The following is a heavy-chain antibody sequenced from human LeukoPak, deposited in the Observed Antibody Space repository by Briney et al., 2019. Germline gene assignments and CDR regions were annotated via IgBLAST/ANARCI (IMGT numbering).Heavy chain of an antibody. V-gene: IGHV4-30-4*08. CDR1: GGSISSGDYY. D-gene: IGHD2-2*01. CDR2: IYYSGST. CDR3: ARVDIVVVPAAIMGYYYYMDV. Sequence: PSQTLSLTCTVSGGSISSGDYYWSWIRQPPGKGLEWIGYIYYSGSTYYSPSLKSRVTISVDTSKNQFSLKLSSVTAADTAVYYCARVDIVVVPAAIMGYYYYMDVWGKGTTVTVSS. J-gene: IGHJ6*03.